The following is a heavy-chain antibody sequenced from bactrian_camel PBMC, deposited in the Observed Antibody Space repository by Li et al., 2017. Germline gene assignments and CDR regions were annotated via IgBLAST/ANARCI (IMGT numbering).Heavy chain of an antibody. Sequence: VQLVESGGGSVQTGGSLTLACKTSGDTLPTMAWFRQTPGKEREGVAAIYTGGGMTWSADSAKGRFTMSVDSAKNILYLQMHSLKPVDTAMYYCAARSVGWCPLFEHWLGKRAYTPGGYFANWGQGTQVTVS. CDR3: AARSVGWCPLFEHWLGKRAYTPGGYFAN. J-gene: IGHJ6*01. V-gene: IGHV3S1*01. D-gene: IGHD1*01. CDR2: IYTGGGMT. CDR1: GDTLPT.